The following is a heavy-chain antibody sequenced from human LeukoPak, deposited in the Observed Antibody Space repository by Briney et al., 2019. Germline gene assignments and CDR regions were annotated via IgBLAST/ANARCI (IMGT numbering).Heavy chain of an antibody. CDR1: GGSLSSYY. J-gene: IGHJ5*02. V-gene: IGHV4-59*01. CDR3: ARGRQYQLWWFDP. D-gene: IGHD2-2*01. CDR2: IYYSGST. Sequence: SETLSLTCTVSGGSLSSYYWSWLRQPPGKGLEWIGYIYYSGSTNYSPSLKSRVTISVDTSKNQFSLKLSSVTAADTAVYYCARGRQYQLWWFDPWGQGTLVTVSS.